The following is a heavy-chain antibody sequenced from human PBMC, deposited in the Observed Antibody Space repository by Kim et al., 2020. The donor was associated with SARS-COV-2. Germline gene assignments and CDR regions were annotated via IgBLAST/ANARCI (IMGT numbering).Heavy chain of an antibody. J-gene: IGHJ4*02. V-gene: IGHV3-9*01. CDR1: GFSFEVYA. D-gene: IGHD2-2*01. CDR3: AKAKDYALTYACDY. Sequence: GGSLRLSCAASGFSFEVYAMHWVRQGPGKGLEWVSGITWNGGTIGYADSVKGRFTISRDNAKNSLYLQMNGLRAEDTALYYCAKAKDYALTYACDYWGQGTLVTVSS. CDR2: ITWNGGTI.